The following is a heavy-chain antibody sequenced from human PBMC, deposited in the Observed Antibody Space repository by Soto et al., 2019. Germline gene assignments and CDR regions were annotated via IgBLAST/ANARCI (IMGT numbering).Heavy chain of an antibody. CDR1: GFIFSDYA. CDR2: ISTTGGST. D-gene: IGHD2-15*01. Sequence: GGSLRLSCAASGFIFSDYAMSWVRQAPGKGLEWVSGISTTGGSTDYADSVKGRFTISRDNSKNTLYLQMNSLRADDTALYYCAKRYCSGGGCTGDNFDYWGQGTLVTVSS. CDR3: AKRYCSGGGCTGDNFDY. V-gene: IGHV3-23*01. J-gene: IGHJ4*02.